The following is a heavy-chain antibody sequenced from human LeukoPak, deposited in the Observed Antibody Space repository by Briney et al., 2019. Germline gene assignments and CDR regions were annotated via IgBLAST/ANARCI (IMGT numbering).Heavy chain of an antibody. CDR3: ARDRSGSGWYSDAFDI. CDR2: MNPNSGKT. D-gene: IGHD6-19*01. Sequence: ASVKVSCKASGYTFTSNDINWVRQATGQGLEWMGWMNPNSGKTVYAQKFQGRVTMTRNTSISTAYMELSALRSDDTAVYYCARDRSGSGWYSDAFDIWGQGTMVTVSS. V-gene: IGHV1-8*01. J-gene: IGHJ3*02. CDR1: GYTFTSND.